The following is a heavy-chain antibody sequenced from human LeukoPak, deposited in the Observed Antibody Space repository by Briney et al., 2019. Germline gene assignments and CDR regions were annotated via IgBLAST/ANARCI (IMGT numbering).Heavy chain of an antibody. CDR1: GYNFVGYF. CDR3: ASDFNDYQSSGYYVLNC. D-gene: IGHD3-22*01. CDR2: INPKSGGT. J-gene: IGHJ4*02. Sequence: GASVKVSSTASGYNFVGYFMHWVRQAPGQGLEWMGWINPKSGGTNYAQNFQHRVALTRDTSISTAYMELSSLTSDDTAVYYCASDFNDYQSSGYYVLNCWARRTLLTVSS. V-gene: IGHV1-2*02.